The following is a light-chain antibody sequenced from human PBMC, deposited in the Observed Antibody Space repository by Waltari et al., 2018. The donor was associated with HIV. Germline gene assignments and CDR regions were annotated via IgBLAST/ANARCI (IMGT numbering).Light chain of an antibody. CDR2: EVT. V-gene: IGLV2-23*02. CDR1: SSNVGSDDL. Sequence: QSALTQPASVSGSPGQSITISCTGTSSNVGSDDLVSWYQQHPGEAPKLIIYEVTKRPAGFSNRFSGSKSGNTASLTISGLQAEDEADYYCCSCPRSGIRYVFGTGTKVTVL. J-gene: IGLJ1*01. CDR3: CSCPRSGIRYV.